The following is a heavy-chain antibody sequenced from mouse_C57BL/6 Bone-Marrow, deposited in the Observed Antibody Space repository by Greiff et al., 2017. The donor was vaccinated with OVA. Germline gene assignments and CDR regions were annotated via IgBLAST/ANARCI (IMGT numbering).Heavy chain of an antibody. CDR1: EYEFPSHD. CDR2: INSDGGST. J-gene: IGHJ3*01. V-gene: IGHV5-2*01. D-gene: IGHD2-4*01. Sequence: VQLQQSGGGLVQPGESLKLSCESNEYEFPSHDMSWVRKTPEKRLELVAAINSDGGSTYYPDTMERRFIISRDNTKKTLYLQMSSLRSEDTALYYCASTMITTRGFAYWGQGTLVTVSA. CDR3: ASTMITTRGFAY.